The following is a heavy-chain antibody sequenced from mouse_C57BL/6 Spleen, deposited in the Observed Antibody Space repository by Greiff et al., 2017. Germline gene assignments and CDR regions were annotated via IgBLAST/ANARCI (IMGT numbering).Heavy chain of an antibody. Sequence: VQLQQSGPELVKPGASVKISCKASGYAFSSSWMNWVKQRPGKGLEWIGRIYPGDGDTNYNGKFKGKATLTADKSSSTAYMQLSSLTSEGSAVYFCARSGSSYFDYWGQGTTLTVSS. V-gene: IGHV1-82*01. D-gene: IGHD3-2*02. CDR3: ARSGSSYFDY. CDR2: IYPGDGDT. CDR1: GYAFSSSW. J-gene: IGHJ2*01.